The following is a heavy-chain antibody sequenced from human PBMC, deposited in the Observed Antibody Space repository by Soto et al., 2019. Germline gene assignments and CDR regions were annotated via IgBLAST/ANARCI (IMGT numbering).Heavy chain of an antibody. J-gene: IGHJ4*02. V-gene: IGHV4-31*03. D-gene: IGHD6-13*01. CDR3: ARDRRQQMVVGELDY. CDR2: IYDSGST. Sequence: QVQLQESGPGLVKPSQTLSLTCTVSGGSISGGGYYWSWIRQYPGRGLEWIGYIYDSGSTDYNPSLKSRVIISVGTSKNQFSVKLSSVTAADTAVYYCARDRRQQMVVGELDYWGQRTLVTVSS. CDR1: GGSISGGGYY.